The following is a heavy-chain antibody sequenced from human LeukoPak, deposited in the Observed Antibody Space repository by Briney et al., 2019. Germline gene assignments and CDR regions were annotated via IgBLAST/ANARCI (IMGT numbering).Heavy chain of an antibody. J-gene: IGHJ3*01. CDR3: ARAGHYCSGDRCYNDAFDF. D-gene: IGHD2-15*01. Sequence: GGSLRLSCAASGFTFSTHSIHWVRQAPGKGLEWVAVISSDVSNTYYADSVKGRFSVSRDNPKSTLYLQMNSLRAEDTAVYYCARAGHYCSGDRCYNDAFDFWGQGTMVTVSS. V-gene: IGHV3-30-3*01. CDR1: GFTFSTHS. CDR2: ISSDVSNT.